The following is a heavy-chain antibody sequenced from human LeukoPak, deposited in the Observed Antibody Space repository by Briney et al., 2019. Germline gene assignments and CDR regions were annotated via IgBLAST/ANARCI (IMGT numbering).Heavy chain of an antibody. CDR1: GYIFANYW. CDR3: AGARGATYFDY. J-gene: IGHJ4*02. V-gene: IGHV5-51*01. D-gene: IGHD1-26*01. Sequence: GESLKISCKASGYIFANYWIGWVRQMPGKGLEWMGIIFPGDSDTRYSPSFQGQVTISVDKSINTAYLQWRSLKAADTAMYYCAGARGATYFDYWGQGTLVTVSS. CDR2: IFPGDSDT.